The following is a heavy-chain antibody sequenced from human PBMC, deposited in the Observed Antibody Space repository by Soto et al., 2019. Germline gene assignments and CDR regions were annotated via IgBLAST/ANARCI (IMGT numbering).Heavy chain of an antibody. D-gene: IGHD3-3*01. Sequence: SETMSLTSAVYGGSLSGYYWSWIRQPPGKGLEWIGEINHSGSTNYNPSLKSRVTISVDTSKNQFSLKLSSVTAADTAVYYCARVSYPLYYYYYYMDVWGKGTTVTVSS. CDR1: GGSLSGYY. V-gene: IGHV4-34*01. CDR3: ARVSYPLYYYYYYMDV. CDR2: INHSGST. J-gene: IGHJ6*03.